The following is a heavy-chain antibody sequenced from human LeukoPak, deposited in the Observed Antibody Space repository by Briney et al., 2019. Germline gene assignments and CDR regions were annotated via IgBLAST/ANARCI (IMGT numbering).Heavy chain of an antibody. V-gene: IGHV3-23*01. CDR1: GFTFSSYA. CDR2: VNARGYST. Sequence: GGSLRLSCAASGFTFSSYAMSWARQAPGKGLEWVSAVNARGYSTYYADSVKGRFTISRDNSKNTVFLQMSSLRVEDTAVYYCAKDFHGGSHDAFDIWGQGTMVTVSS. J-gene: IGHJ3*02. D-gene: IGHD3-16*01. CDR3: AKDFHGGSHDAFDI.